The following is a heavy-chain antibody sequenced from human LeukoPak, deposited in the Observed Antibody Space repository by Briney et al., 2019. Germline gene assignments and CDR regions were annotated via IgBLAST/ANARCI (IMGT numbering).Heavy chain of an antibody. V-gene: IGHV4-59*08. D-gene: IGHD6-13*01. Sequence: SETLSLTCTVSGGSISSYYWSWIRQPPGEGLERIGYIYYSGSTNYNPSLKSRVTISVDTSKNQFSLKLSSVTAADTAVYYCARSPAAGTFIFDYWGEGTLVTVSS. CDR1: GGSISSYY. CDR3: ARSPAAGTFIFDY. CDR2: IYYSGST. J-gene: IGHJ4*02.